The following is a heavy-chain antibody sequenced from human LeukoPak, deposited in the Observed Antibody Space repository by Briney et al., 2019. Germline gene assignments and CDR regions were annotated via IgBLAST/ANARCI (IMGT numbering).Heavy chain of an antibody. CDR2: IKSETDGGTT. J-gene: IGHJ3*02. CDR3: AKDHPLVTLSSSWPDAFDI. Sequence: PGGSLRLSCAASGFTFSSAWMNWVRQAPGKGLEWVGRIKSETDGGTTDYAAPVKGTFTISRDDSENTLYLQMNSLKTEDTAVYYCAKDHPLVTLSSSWPDAFDIWGQGTMVTVSS. D-gene: IGHD6-13*01. CDR1: GFTFSSAW. V-gene: IGHV3-15*07.